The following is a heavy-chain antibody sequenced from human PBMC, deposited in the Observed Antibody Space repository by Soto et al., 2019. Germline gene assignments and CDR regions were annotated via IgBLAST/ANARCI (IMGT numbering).Heavy chain of an antibody. J-gene: IGHJ4*02. Sequence: PGGSLRLSCAASGFTFSNYAMTWVRQAPGKGLEWVSLISGSGASMYYADSVKGRFTVSRDNSKNMVYLQMNSLRAEDTARYYCAKDSIPLYYFESGGSFDFWGLGALVTVSS. CDR3: AKDSIPLYYFESGGSFDF. CDR1: GFTFSNYA. D-gene: IGHD3-10*01. V-gene: IGHV3-23*01. CDR2: ISGSGASM.